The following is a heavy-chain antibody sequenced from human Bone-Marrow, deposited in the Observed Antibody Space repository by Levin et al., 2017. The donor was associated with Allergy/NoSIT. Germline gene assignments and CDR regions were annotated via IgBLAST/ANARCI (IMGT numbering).Heavy chain of an antibody. Sequence: EASVKVSCKTSGYTFTGFFLHWVRQAPGQGLEWMGWINPNSGGTHYAHKFQDWVTMTRDTSISTAYMELSRLTSDDTAVYYCARGTEKDSGYDLTYWGQGTLVTVSS. V-gene: IGHV1-2*04. D-gene: IGHD5-12*01. CDR2: INPNSGGT. J-gene: IGHJ4*02. CDR1: GYTFTGFF. CDR3: ARGTEKDSGYDLTY.